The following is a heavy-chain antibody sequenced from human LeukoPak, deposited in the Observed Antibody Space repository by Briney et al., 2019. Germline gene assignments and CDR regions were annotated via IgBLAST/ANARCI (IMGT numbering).Heavy chain of an antibody. V-gene: IGHV3-23*01. CDR2: ISGSGGST. CDR3: ARRIDFWSGFDRYYFDC. CDR1: GFTFSSYA. Sequence: GGSLRLSCAASGFTFSSYAMSWVRQAPGKGLEWVSAISGSGGSTYYADSVKGRFAISRDNSKKSLYLQMNSLRAEDTALYCWARRIDFWSGFDRYYFDCRRQATLVSVCS. D-gene: IGHD3-3*01. J-gene: IGHJ4*02.